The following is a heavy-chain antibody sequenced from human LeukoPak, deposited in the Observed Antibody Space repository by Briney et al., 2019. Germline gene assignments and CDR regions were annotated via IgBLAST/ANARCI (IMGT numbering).Heavy chain of an antibody. CDR2: ISGSGGST. CDR3: AKVLYYYDSSGYYYFDY. V-gene: IGHV3-23*01. J-gene: IGHJ4*02. CDR1: GFTFSSYA. Sequence: GGSLSLSCAASGFTFSSYAMSRVRQAPGKGLEWVSAISGSGGSTYYADSVKGRFTISRDNSKNTLYLQMNSLRAEDTAVYYCAKVLYYYDSSGYYYFDYWGQGTLVTVS. D-gene: IGHD3-22*01.